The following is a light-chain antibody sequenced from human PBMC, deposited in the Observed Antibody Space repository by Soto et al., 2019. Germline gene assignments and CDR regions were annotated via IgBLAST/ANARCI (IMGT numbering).Light chain of an antibody. CDR3: QQYGSSPPAT. Sequence: EIVLTQSPGTLSLSPGERATLSCRASQSVSSSYLAWYQQKPGQAPRLLIYGASSRATGIPDRFSGSGSGTDFTITISRLEPEDFAVYYCQQYGSSPPATFGQGTKLEIK. V-gene: IGKV3-20*01. CDR2: GAS. CDR1: QSVSSSY. J-gene: IGKJ2*01.